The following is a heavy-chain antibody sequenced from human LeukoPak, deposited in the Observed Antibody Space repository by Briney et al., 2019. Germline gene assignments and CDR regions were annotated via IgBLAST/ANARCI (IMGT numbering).Heavy chain of an antibody. CDR1: GFTFSSYW. CDR2: INADTTGT. CDR3: VRDLREYDT. V-gene: IGHV3-74*01. Sequence: PSGGSLRLSCAASGFTFSSYWIHWVRQLPGKGLVWVSRINADTTGTSYSDSLKGRFTASRNNARNTAFLQMNSRTDVDAAVYYCVRDLREYDTWGQGTLVAVSP. J-gene: IGHJ5*02. D-gene: IGHD3-10*01.